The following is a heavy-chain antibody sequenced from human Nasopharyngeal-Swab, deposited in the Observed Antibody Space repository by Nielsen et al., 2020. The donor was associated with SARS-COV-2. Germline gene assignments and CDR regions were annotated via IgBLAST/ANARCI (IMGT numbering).Heavy chain of an antibody. V-gene: IGHV4-61*01. CDR3: ARDYGGNSGFDY. D-gene: IGHD4-23*01. J-gene: IGHJ4*02. CDR1: GDSVSNDIYY. Sequence: SETLSLTCSVSGDSVSNDIYYWSWIRQPPGKGLEWLGYIHYDGSANYNPSLKSRVSMSVDTSRNQFSLKVTSVTAADTAGFYCARDYGGNSGFDYWGQGILVTVSS. CDR2: IHYDGSA.